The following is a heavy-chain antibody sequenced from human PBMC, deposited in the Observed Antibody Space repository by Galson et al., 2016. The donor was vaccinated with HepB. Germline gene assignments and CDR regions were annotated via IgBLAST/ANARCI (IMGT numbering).Heavy chain of an antibody. J-gene: IGHJ3*02. Sequence: SLRLSCAASGFSFGNSGMSWVRQAPGRGLEWVANIRRDGSQINYLDSVKGRFSISRDNAKNSLYLQMNRLRAEDTAVYYCARDRNYCSSSTCYDVFDIWGQGTMVTVSS. CDR1: GFSFGNSG. CDR3: ARDRNYCSSSTCYDVFDI. CDR2: IRRDGSQI. V-gene: IGHV3-7*03. D-gene: IGHD2-2*01.